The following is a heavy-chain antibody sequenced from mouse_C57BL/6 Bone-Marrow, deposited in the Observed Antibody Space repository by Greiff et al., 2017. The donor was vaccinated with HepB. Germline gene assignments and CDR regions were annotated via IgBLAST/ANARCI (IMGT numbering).Heavy chain of an antibody. J-gene: IGHJ3*01. CDR1: GIDFSRYW. CDR2: INPDSSTI. D-gene: IGHD1-1*02. Sequence: EAGGIDFSRYWMSWVRRAPGKGLEWIGEINPDSSTINYAPSLKDKFIISRDNAKNTLYLQMSKVRSEDTALYYCAREDLWPPGGFAYWGQGTLVTVSA. V-gene: IGHV4-1*01. CDR3: AREDLWPPGGFAY.